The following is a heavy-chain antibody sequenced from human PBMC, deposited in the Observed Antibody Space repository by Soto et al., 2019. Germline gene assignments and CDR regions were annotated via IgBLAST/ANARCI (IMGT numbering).Heavy chain of an antibody. V-gene: IGHV4-34*04. Sequence: QVQLQQWGAGLLKPSETLSLTCAVYGGFVSSGSYYWSWIRQPPGKGLEWIGEMSHSGGTHLNPSLKSRATISVDTSKNQFSLKRSSVTAADTALYYCARVERGTATTVVDAFDIWGPGTMVTVSS. CDR1: GGFVSSGSYY. J-gene: IGHJ3*02. CDR2: MSHSGGT. CDR3: ARVERGTATTVVDAFDI. D-gene: IGHD1-1*01.